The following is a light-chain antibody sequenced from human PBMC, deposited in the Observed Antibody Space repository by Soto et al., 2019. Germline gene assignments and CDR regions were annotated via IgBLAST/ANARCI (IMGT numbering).Light chain of an antibody. Sequence: QSVLTQPPSASGTPGQRVTISCSGSISNIGSNTVNWYQQLPGTAPKLLIYDSNQRPSGVPDRFSGSKSGTSASLAISGLQSEDEADYYCAVWDDSLNGVVFGGGTKLTVL. CDR1: ISNIGSNT. J-gene: IGLJ2*01. CDR3: AVWDDSLNGVV. V-gene: IGLV1-44*01. CDR2: DSN.